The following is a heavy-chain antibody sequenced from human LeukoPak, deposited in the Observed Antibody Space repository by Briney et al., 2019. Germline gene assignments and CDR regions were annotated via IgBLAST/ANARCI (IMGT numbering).Heavy chain of an antibody. CDR3: VRDKTFEVVNYFDS. J-gene: IGHJ4*02. CDR1: GGSITSGSYY. V-gene: IGHV4-39*07. D-gene: IGHD2-15*01. CDR2: IYYSGST. Sequence: SETLSLTCTVSGGSITSGSYYRGWIRQPPGKDLEWIGSIYYSGSTYYNPSLRSRVTISLDTSKNQFSLKLSSVTAADTAVFYCVRDKTFEVVNYFDSWGQGTLVTVSS.